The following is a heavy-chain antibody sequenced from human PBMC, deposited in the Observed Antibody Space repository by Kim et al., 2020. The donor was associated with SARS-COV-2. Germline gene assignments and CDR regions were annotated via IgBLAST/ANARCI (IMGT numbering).Heavy chain of an antibody. Sequence: SETLSLTCTVSGGSISSYYWSWIRQPPGKGLEWIGYIYYSGSTNYNPSLKSRVTISLDTSKNQFSLKMSSVTAADTAVYYCARARIAAAGDWYFGLWGRGTLGTVSP. J-gene: IGHJ2*01. CDR3: ARARIAAAGDWYFGL. V-gene: IGHV4-59*01. CDR2: IYYSGST. D-gene: IGHD6-13*01. CDR1: GGSISSYY.